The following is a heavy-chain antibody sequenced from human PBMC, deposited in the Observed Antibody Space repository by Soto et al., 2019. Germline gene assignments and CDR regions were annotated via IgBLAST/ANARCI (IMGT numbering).Heavy chain of an antibody. V-gene: IGHV5-51*01. Sequence: LGESLKVSWKGAEDNSTSYCSGWVRQMPGKGLEWMGIIYPGDSDTRYSPSFQGQVTISADKSISTAYLQWSSLKASDTAMYYCERLERSSWYLLFRYWGKGTLDTVSS. CDR1: EDNSTSYC. D-gene: IGHD6-13*01. CDR2: IYPGDSDT. CDR3: ERLERSSWYLLFRY. J-gene: IGHJ1*01.